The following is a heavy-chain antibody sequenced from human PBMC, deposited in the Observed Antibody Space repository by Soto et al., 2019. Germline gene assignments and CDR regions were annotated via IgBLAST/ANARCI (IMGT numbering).Heavy chain of an antibody. CDR2: IYHGGST. CDR3: ARGGSRFYAMDV. CDR1: GGSISSGGYS. J-gene: IGHJ6*02. Sequence: QLQLQESGSGLVKPSQTLSLSCAVSGGSISSGGYSWSWIRQPPGKGLEWIGHIYHGGSTHYNPSFRRRVTIPVDRSKTHFSLKLSSVTAADTAVYYCARGGSRFYAMDVWGQGTTVTV. V-gene: IGHV4-30-2*01.